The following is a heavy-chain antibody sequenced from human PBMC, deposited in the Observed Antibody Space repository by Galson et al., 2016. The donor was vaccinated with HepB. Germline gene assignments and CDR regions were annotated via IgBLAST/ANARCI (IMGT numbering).Heavy chain of an antibody. CDR3: TRGQYSSSSPDD. V-gene: IGHV3-49*03. CDR1: GFTFGNYA. D-gene: IGHD6-6*01. CDR2: IRSKAYGGTT. Sequence: CAASGFTFGNYAMSWFRQAPGKGLEWVGFIRSKAYGGTTEYAASVKGRFTISRDDSKSIAYLQMKSLKTEYPAVYYCTRGQYSSSSPDDWGQGTLVTVSS. J-gene: IGHJ4*02.